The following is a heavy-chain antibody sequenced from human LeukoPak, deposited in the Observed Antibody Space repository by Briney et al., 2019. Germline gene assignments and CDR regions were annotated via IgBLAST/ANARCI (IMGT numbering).Heavy chain of an antibody. Sequence: SETLSLTCAVYGGSFSGYYWSWIRQPPGKGLEWIGEINHSGSTNYNPSLKSRVTISVDTSKNQFSLKLSSVTAADTAVYFCARHVYSSSWIYYYYYMDVWGKGTTVTVSS. CDR3: ARHVYSSSWIYYYYYMDV. CDR2: INHSGST. V-gene: IGHV4-34*01. J-gene: IGHJ6*03. CDR1: GGSFSGYY. D-gene: IGHD6-13*01.